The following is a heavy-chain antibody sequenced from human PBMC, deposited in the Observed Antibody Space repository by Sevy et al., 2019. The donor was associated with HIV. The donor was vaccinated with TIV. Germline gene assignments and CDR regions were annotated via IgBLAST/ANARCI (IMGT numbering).Heavy chain of an antibody. D-gene: IGHD3-16*01. CDR2: IQYDGSNK. J-gene: IGHJ4*02. CDR3: VKEGGGEGGDH. V-gene: IGHV3-30*02. Sequence: GGSLRLSCAASGFSFSSYGMHWVRQAPGKGLEWMSYIQYDGSNKDYADSVKGRFTISRDNSKNTLYLQMNSRGVEDTAVFYCVKEGGGEGGDHWGQGTLVTVSS. CDR1: GFSFSSYG.